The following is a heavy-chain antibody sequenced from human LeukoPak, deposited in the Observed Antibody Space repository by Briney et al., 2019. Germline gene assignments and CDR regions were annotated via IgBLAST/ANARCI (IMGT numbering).Heavy chain of an antibody. V-gene: IGHV4-39*07. CDR1: GGSISSSSYY. Sequence: SETLSLTCTVSGGSISSSSYYWGWIRPPPGKGLEWIGSIYYSGSTYYNPSLKSRVTISVDTSKNQFSLKLSSVTAADTAVYYCARNTGGSYGGWGPFDYWGQGTLVTVSS. CDR3: ARNTGGSYGGWGPFDY. CDR2: IYYSGST. D-gene: IGHD1-26*01. J-gene: IGHJ4*02.